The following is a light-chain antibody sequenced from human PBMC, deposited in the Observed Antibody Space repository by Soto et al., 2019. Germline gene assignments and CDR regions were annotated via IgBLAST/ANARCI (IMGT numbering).Light chain of an antibody. CDR3: QQRSDWPPT. Sequence: EIVLTQSPGTLSLSPGERATLSCRASQSVNSIYLAWYQQKPGQAPSLLIYDASKRATGIPDRFTGSGSGTDFTLTISSLEPEDFAVYYCQQRSDWPPTFGQGTKVDI. J-gene: IGKJ1*01. V-gene: IGKV3D-20*02. CDR2: DAS. CDR1: QSVNSIY.